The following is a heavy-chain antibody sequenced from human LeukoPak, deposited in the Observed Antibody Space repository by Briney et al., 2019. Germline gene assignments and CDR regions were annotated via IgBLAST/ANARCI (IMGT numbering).Heavy chain of an antibody. CDR2: IYSGGST. V-gene: IGHV3-53*01. CDR1: GFTVSSNY. J-gene: IGHJ4*02. CDR3: SLTDSSSCPGGY. Sequence: GGSLRLSCAASGFTVSSNYMSWVHRAPGKGLEWVSVIYSGGSTYYADSVKGRFTISRDNSKNTLYLQMNSLRAEDTAVYYCSLTDSSSCPGGYWGQGTLVTVSS. D-gene: IGHD6-13*01.